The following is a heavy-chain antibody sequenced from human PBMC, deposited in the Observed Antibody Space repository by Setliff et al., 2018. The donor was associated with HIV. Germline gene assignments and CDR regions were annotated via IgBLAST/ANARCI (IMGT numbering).Heavy chain of an antibody. J-gene: IGHJ4*02. D-gene: IGHD7-27*01. CDR2: INQDGSEK. V-gene: IGHV3-7*03. CDR3: ARDHYLGLDY. Sequence: GGSLRLSCTASGFTFSNYWMSWVRQAPGKGLEWVANINQDGSEKYYLVSVRGRFTISRDNVEKSVYLQMNRLRNEDTARYYCARDHYLGLDYWGQGSLVTVSS. CDR1: GFTFSNYW.